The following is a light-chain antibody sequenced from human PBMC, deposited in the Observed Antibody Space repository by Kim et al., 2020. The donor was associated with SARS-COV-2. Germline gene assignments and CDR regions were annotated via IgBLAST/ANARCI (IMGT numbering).Light chain of an antibody. CDR1: ISDVGFYDY. CDR2: DVT. CDR3: NSYTTSSTYV. Sequence: GQSITISCTGTISDVGFYDYGSWYQQHPGKAPKLLIHDVTDRPSGVSNRFSGSKSGNTASLTISGLQTEDEADYYCNSYTTSSTYVFGTGTKVTVL. J-gene: IGLJ1*01. V-gene: IGLV2-14*04.